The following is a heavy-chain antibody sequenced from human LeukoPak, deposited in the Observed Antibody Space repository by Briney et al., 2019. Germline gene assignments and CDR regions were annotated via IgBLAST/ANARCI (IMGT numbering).Heavy chain of an antibody. Sequence: GESLKISCKGSGYSFTTYWIGWVRQMPGKGLEWVANIKQDGSEKYYVDSVKGRFTISRDNAKNSLYLQMNSLRAEDTAVYYCARDVGAVDYWGQGTLVTVSS. D-gene: IGHD1-26*01. J-gene: IGHJ4*02. V-gene: IGHV3-7*04. CDR2: IKQDGSEK. CDR3: ARDVGAVDY. CDR1: GYSFTTYW.